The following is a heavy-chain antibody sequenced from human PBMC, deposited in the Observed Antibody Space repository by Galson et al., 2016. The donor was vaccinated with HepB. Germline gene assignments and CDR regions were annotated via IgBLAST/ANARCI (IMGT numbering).Heavy chain of an antibody. CDR1: GFTFSTYA. V-gene: IGHV3-23*01. CDR3: ARDLRASWRVLGTPDY. J-gene: IGHJ4*02. CDR2: VTNSGTST. D-gene: IGHD1-14*01. Sequence: SLRLSCAASGFTFSTYAMTWVRQAPGKGLEWVSSVTNSGTSTYYADFVKGRFTISRDNSKNTVFLQMNSLGADDTAVYYCARDLRASWRVLGTPDYWGQGTQVTVSS.